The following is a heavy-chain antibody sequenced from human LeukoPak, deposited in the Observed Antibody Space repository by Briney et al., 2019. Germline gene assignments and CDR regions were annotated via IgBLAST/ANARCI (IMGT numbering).Heavy chain of an antibody. CDR3: AKDKFYSGGWLFDY. J-gene: IGHJ4*02. D-gene: IGHD6-19*01. V-gene: IGHV3-9*01. CDR2: ISWNSGTI. Sequence: GGSLRLSCAASGFTFDDYAMHWVRQAPGKGLEWVSGISWNSGTIDYADSAKGRFTISRDNAKNSLYLQMNSLRAEDTAFYYCAKDKFYSGGWLFDYWGQGTLVTVSS. CDR1: GFTFDDYA.